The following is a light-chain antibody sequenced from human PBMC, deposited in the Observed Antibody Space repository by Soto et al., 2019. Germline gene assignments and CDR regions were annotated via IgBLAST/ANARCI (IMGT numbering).Light chain of an antibody. V-gene: IGLV2-14*01. CDR1: SSDVGRYNY. Sequence: QSALTQPASVSGSPGQSITISCTGTSSDVGRYNYVSWFQQHPGKAPKLMIFGVSTRPSGVSNRFSGSKSGNTASLTISGLQIEDEADYYCCSYTSSTSAVFGGGTKVTVL. CDR3: CSYTSSTSAV. CDR2: GVS. J-gene: IGLJ2*01.